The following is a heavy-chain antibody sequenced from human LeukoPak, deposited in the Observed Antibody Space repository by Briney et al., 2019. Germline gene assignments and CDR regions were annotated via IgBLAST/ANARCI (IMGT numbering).Heavy chain of an antibody. CDR1: GFTFSSCA. CDR2: ISDSGGNT. J-gene: IGHJ4*02. Sequence: GGSLRLSCAASGFTFSSCAMTWVRQAPGKGLEWVSAISDSGGNTYYADSVKGRFTISRDNSKNTLFLQMNSLRAEDTAIYYCAKDSGSFDYWGQGTLVTVSS. V-gene: IGHV3-23*01. CDR3: AKDSGSFDY.